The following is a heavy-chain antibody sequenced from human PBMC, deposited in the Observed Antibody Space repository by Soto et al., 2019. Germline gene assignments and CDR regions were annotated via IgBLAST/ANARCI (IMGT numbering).Heavy chain of an antibody. CDR2: ISGSGGST. D-gene: IGHD3-3*01. Sequence: EVQLLESGGGLVQPGGSLRLSCSASGFTFSSYAMSWVRQAPGKGLEWVSAISGSGGSTYYADSVKGRFTISRDNSKNTLYLQMNSLRAEDTAVYYCAKDEYDRDEVFSGYWGQGTLVTVSS. J-gene: IGHJ4*02. CDR3: AKDEYDRDEVFSGY. CDR1: GFTFSSYA. V-gene: IGHV3-23*01.